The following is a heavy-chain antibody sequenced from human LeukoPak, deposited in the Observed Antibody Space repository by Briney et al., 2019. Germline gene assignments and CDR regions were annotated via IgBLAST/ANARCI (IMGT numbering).Heavy chain of an antibody. CDR1: GGTFSSYA. V-gene: IGHV1-69*13. D-gene: IGHD4-17*01. CDR2: IIPIFGTA. CDR3: ARVPHDYGDYVWAGY. Sequence: ASVTVSCAASGGTFSSYAISWVRQAPGQGLEWMGGIIPIFGTANYAQKFQGRVTITADESTSTAYMELSSLRSEDTAVYYCARVPHDYGDYVWAGYWGQGTLVTVSS. J-gene: IGHJ4*02.